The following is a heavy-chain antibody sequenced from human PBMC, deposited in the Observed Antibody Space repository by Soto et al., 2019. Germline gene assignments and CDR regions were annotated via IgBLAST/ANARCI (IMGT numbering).Heavy chain of an antibody. D-gene: IGHD6-19*01. CDR3: AHVTVADDAFDI. J-gene: IGHJ3*02. CDR1: GFSLSTSGVG. V-gene: IGHV2-5*02. Sequence: QITLKESGPTLVKPTQTLTLTCTFSGFSLSTSGVGVGWIRQPPGKALEWLALIYCDDDKRYSPSLKSRLTSTKDTSKNQVVLTMTNMDPVDTATYYCAHVTVADDAFDIWGQGTMVTVSS. CDR2: IYCDDDK.